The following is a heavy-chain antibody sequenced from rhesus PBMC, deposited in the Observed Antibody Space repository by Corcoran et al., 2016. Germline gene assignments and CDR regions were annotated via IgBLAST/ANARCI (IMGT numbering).Heavy chain of an antibody. J-gene: IGHJ2*01. CDR2: IYPSASET. CDR3: AKGGYWYFDL. Sequence: VQLVQSGSEVKRPGESLKSVCKTSGYSFSSHWFSWVRQRPGKGLEWIGPIYPSASETIYSPPFQGQFTISADKSIRTTYLQWSSLKASDSATYYCAKGGYWYFDLWGPGTPITISS. CDR1: GYSFSSHW. V-gene: IGHV5-2*01.